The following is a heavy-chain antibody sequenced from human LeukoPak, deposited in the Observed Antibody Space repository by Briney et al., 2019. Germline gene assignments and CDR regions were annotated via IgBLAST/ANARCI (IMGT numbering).Heavy chain of an antibody. V-gene: IGHV1-18*01. D-gene: IGHD4-17*01. CDR3: ARVTTVTRSPWSWGPKKIGQEVNWFDP. Sequence: ASVKVSRKASGYTFTSYGISWVRQAPGQGLEWMGWISPYNADTNYAQNFQGRVTMTTDRSTRTAYMELRNLRSDDTAVYYCARVTTVTRSPWSWGPKKIGQEVNWFDPWGQGTLITVS. J-gene: IGHJ5*02. CDR1: GYTFTSYG. CDR2: ISPYNADT.